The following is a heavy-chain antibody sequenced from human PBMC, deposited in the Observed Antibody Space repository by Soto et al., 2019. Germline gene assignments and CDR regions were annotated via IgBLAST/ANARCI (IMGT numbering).Heavy chain of an antibody. D-gene: IGHD2-2*01. CDR3: ARTCIGTSCYFIY. Sequence: EASVKVSCKASGYNFTNYGISWVRQAPGQGLEWMGWISAYNGDTNYAQKFQDRVTMTTDTSTTTAYMELRSLRSDDTAVYYCARTCIGTSCYFIYWGRGTLVTVSS. CDR1: GYNFTNYG. V-gene: IGHV1-18*01. J-gene: IGHJ4*02. CDR2: ISAYNGDT.